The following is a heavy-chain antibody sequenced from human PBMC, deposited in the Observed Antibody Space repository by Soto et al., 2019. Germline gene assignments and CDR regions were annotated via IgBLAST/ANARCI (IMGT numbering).Heavy chain of an antibody. CDR2: ISGSGGST. V-gene: IGHV3-23*01. Sequence: WWSLRLSCAASVFTFSSYAMSWFRQAPGKGLEWVSAISGSGGSTYYADSVKGRFTISRDNSKNTPYLQMNSLKTEDTAVYYCATAGINSGWRHFDYWGQGTLVTVSS. CDR3: ATAGINSGWRHFDY. J-gene: IGHJ4*02. D-gene: IGHD6-19*01. CDR1: VFTFSSYA.